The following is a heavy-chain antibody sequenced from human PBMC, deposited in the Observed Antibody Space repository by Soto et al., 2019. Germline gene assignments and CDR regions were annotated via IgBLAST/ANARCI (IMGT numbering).Heavy chain of an antibody. CDR3: ARVRIFGVVITLGWYFDL. Sequence: QVQLVQSGAEVKKPGSSVKVSCKASGGTFSSYAISWVRQAPGQGLEWMGGIIPIFGTANYAQKFQGRVTITADEATSTAYMVLSSLRSEDTGVYYCARVRIFGVVITLGWYFDLWGRGTLVTVS. CDR2: IIPIFGTA. D-gene: IGHD3-3*01. V-gene: IGHV1-69*01. J-gene: IGHJ2*01. CDR1: GGTFSSYA.